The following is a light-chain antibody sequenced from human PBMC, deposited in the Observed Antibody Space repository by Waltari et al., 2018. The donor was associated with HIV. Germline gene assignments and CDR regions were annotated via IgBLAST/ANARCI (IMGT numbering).Light chain of an antibody. Sequence: QSFLTHPPSASGTPGQGDTLSCSGRCSNIASNHVYWYQQLPGTAPKLLIYRNNQRPSGVPDRFSGSKSGTSASLASSGLRSEDEADYYCAAWDNSLSAPVFGGGTKLTVL. J-gene: IGLJ3*02. CDR3: AAWDNSLSAPV. V-gene: IGLV1-47*01. CDR2: RNN. CDR1: CSNIASNH.